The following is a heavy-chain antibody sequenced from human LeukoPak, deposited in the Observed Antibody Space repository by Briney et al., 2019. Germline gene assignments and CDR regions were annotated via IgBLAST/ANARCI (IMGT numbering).Heavy chain of an antibody. Sequence: GRTYYHPSLKSRVTISVDTSKNQFSLKLSSVTAADTAVYYCARDPGYYDTSGYPAYFDYWGQGTLVTVSS. V-gene: IGHV4-30-2*04. J-gene: IGHJ4*02. CDR3: ARDPGYYDTSGYPAYFDY. D-gene: IGHD3-22*01. CDR2: GRT.